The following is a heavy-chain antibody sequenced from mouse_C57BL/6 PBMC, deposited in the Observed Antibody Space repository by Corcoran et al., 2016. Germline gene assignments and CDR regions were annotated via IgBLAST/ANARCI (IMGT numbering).Heavy chain of an antibody. CDR3: ARDSNWDFDV. Sequence: QIQFLQSGPELKKHGETVKISCKASGYTFTTYGMSWVKQAPGKGLKWVGWINTYSEVPTYADDFKGRFAFSLETSASTAYLQINSLKNEDTATYFCARDSNWDFDVWGTGTTVNVSS. D-gene: IGHD2-5*01. J-gene: IGHJ1*03. CDR1: GYTFTTYG. V-gene: IGHV9-3*01. CDR2: INTYSEVP.